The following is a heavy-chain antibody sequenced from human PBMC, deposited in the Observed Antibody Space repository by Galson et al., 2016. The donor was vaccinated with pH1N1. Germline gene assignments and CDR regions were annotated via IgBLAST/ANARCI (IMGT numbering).Heavy chain of an antibody. D-gene: IGHD6-19*01. V-gene: IGHV1-69*13. Sequence: SVKVSCKASRGTFNGYSISWVRQAPGQGLEWMGEIIPLYRSVKYTQKFQGRVTITADESTSTAYMELTSLRSEDTAQYFCARRGLGNSGWWDFDHWGTGTRGTVSS. CDR2: IIPLYRSV. CDR1: RGTFNGYS. CDR3: ARRGLGNSGWWDFDH. J-gene: IGHJ4*02.